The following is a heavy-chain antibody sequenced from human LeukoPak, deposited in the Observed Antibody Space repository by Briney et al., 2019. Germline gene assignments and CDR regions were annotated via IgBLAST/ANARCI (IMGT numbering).Heavy chain of an antibody. V-gene: IGHV4-34*01. D-gene: IGHD3-10*01. Sequence: SETLSLTCAVYGGSFSGYYWSWIRQPPGKGLEWIGEINHSGSTNYNPSLKSRVTTSVDTSKNQFSLKLSSVTAADTAVYYCARLSGDDAFDIWGQGTMVTVSS. CDR1: GGSFSGYY. CDR3: ARLSGDDAFDI. CDR2: INHSGST. J-gene: IGHJ3*02.